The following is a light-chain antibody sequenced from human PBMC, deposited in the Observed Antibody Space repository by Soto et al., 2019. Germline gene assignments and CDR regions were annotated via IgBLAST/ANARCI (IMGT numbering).Light chain of an antibody. Sequence: QSALTQPASVSGSPGQSITISCTGSSSDVGGYNYVSWYQQHPGKAPKLMIYEVSNRPSRISNRFSGSKSGNTASLTLSGLQAEDEADYYCSSYTSSSTLVFGGGTQLTGL. J-gene: IGLJ2*01. CDR2: EVS. CDR3: SSYTSSSTLV. CDR1: SSDVGGYNY. V-gene: IGLV2-14*01.